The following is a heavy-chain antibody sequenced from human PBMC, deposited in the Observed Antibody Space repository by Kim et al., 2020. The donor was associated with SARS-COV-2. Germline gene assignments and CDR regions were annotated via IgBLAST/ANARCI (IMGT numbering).Heavy chain of an antibody. CDR2: INAGNGNT. CDR3: ARAPTMVRGAIDLTHSGMDV. Sequence: ASVKVSCKASGYTFTSYAMHWVRQAPGQRLEWMGWINAGNGNTKYSQKFQGRVTITRDTSASTAYMELSSPRSEDTAVYYCARAPTMVRGAIDLTHSGMDVWGQGTTVTVSS. D-gene: IGHD3-10*01. J-gene: IGHJ6*02. V-gene: IGHV1-3*01. CDR1: GYTFTSYA.